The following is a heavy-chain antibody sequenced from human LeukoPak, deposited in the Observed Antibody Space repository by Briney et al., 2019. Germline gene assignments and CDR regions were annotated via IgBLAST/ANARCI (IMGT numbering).Heavy chain of an antibody. Sequence: PSETLSLTCTVSGGSISSSSYYWGWIRQPPGKGLEWIGSIYYSGSTYYNPSLKSRVTISVDTSKNQFSLKLSSVTAADTAVYYCARVADLWFGETVDYWGQGTLVTVSS. CDR1: GGSISSSSYY. D-gene: IGHD3-10*01. J-gene: IGHJ4*02. V-gene: IGHV4-39*01. CDR2: IYYSGST. CDR3: ARVADLWFGETVDY.